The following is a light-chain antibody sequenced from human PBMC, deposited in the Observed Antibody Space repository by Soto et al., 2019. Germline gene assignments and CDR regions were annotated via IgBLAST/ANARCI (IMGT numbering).Light chain of an antibody. J-gene: IGLJ1*01. CDR2: QVS. V-gene: IGLV2-14*01. CDR1: SSDVGTSNY. CDR3: ISYTNSNTYV. Sequence: QSVLTQPASVSGSPGQSITVSCTGTSSDVGTSNYVSWYQHYPHKAPKLMIYQVSDRPSGVSNRFSGSKSGNTASLTISGLQAEDEAAYFCISYTNSNTYVFGTGTKLTVL.